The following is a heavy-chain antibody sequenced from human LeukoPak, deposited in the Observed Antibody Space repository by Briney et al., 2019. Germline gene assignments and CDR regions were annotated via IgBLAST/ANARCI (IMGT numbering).Heavy chain of an antibody. V-gene: IGHV4-59*08. Sequence: SETLSLTCTVSGGSISSYYWSWIRQPPGKGLEWIGYIYYSGSTNYNPSLKSRVTISVDTSKNQFSLKLSSVTAADTAVYYCARQRWLQFHYYYYMDVWGKGTTVTVSS. CDR2: IYYSGST. J-gene: IGHJ6*03. D-gene: IGHD5-24*01. CDR3: ARQRWLQFHYYYYMDV. CDR1: GGSISSYY.